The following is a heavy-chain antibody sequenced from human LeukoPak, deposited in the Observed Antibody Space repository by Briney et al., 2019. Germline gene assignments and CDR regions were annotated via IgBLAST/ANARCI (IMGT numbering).Heavy chain of an antibody. D-gene: IGHD2-21*02. CDR2: SYYSGST. CDR3: ARGTYCGGDCYRVFDY. CDR1: GGSISSYY. J-gene: IGHJ4*02. V-gene: IGHV4-59*08. Sequence: SETLSLTCTVSGGSISSYYWSWNRQPPGKGLEWIGYSYYSGSTNYNPSLKSRVSISVDTSKNQISLKLSSVTAADTAVYYCARGTYCGGDCYRVFDYWGQGTLVTVSS.